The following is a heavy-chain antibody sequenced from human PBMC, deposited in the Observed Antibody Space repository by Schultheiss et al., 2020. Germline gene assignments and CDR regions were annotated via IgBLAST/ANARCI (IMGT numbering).Heavy chain of an antibody. V-gene: IGHV4-39*01. J-gene: IGHJ4*02. D-gene: IGHD6-19*01. CDR3: ARRVYSSDLLDY. CDR2: IYYRGST. CDR1: GGSISSSSYY. Sequence: SQTLSLTCSVSGGSISSSSYYWGWIRQPPGKGLEWIGSIYYRGSTYYNPSLKSRVTISVDASKNQFSLKLSSVTAADTAVYYCARRVYSSDLLDYWGQGTLVTVSS.